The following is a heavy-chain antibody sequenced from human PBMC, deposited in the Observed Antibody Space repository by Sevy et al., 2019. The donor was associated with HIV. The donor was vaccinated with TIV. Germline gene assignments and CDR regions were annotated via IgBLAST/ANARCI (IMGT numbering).Heavy chain of an antibody. CDR2: IFPNSGVT. J-gene: IGHJ6*02. D-gene: IGHD1-7*01. CDR3: ARDAGGGTTNSGLDV. Sequence: ASVKVSCKASGYTFTDEYLHWVRQAPGQGLEWIGRIFPNSGVTKSAQRFRGRDTMTRDTSISTAYMELSGLRSDDTAVYYCARDAGGGTTNSGLDVWGQGTTVTVSS. CDR1: GYTFTDEY. V-gene: IGHV1-2*06.